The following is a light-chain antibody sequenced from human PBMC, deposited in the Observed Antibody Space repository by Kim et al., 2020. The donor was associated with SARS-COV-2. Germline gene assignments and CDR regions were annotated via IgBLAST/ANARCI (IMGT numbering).Light chain of an antibody. CDR3: QYGIN. V-gene: IGKV3-11*01. CDR2: DAS. CDR1: QIVTNY. J-gene: IGKJ5*01. Sequence: AAVCWATGARAALSSRAGQIVTNYFAGYQQNPGQAARLRIYDASKRATGTPARFSGRGSGTEFTLTISSLEPEDLAVYYCQYGINFGQGTRLGIK.